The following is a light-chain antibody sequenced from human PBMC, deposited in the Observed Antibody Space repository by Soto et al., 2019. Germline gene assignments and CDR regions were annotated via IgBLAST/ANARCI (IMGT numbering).Light chain of an antibody. Sequence: QSVLTQPPSASETPGQRVTISCSGSSSNIGSNTVNWYQQLPGTAPKLLIYSNSHRPSVVPDRFSGSKSGTSASLAISGLQSEDEADYYCAAWDDSLNGGVFGTGTKLTVL. CDR3: AAWDDSLNGGV. CDR2: SNS. V-gene: IGLV1-44*01. J-gene: IGLJ1*01. CDR1: SSNIGSNT.